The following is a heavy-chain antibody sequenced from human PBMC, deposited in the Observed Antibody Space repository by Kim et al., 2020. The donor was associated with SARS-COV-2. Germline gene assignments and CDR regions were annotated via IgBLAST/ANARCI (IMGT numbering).Heavy chain of an antibody. CDR2: ISWNSGSI. CDR3: AKDKDYYDSSGYSTGGFDP. D-gene: IGHD3-22*01. CDR1: GFTFDDYA. Sequence: GGSLRLSCAASGFTFDDYAMHWVRQAPGKGLEWVSGISWNSGSIGYADSVKGRFTISRDNAKNSLYLQMNSLRAEDTALYYCAKDKDYYDSSGYSTGGFDPWGQGTLVTVSS. J-gene: IGHJ5*02. V-gene: IGHV3-9*01.